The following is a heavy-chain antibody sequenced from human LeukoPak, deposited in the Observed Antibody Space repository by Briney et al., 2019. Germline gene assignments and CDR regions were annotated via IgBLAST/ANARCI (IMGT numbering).Heavy chain of an antibody. D-gene: IGHD3-3*01. CDR2: ISAYNGNT. CDR1: GYTFTSYD. Sequence: GASVKVSCKASGYTFTSYDINWVRQATGQGLEWMGWISAYNGNTNYAQKLQGRVTMTTDTSTSTAYMELRSLRSDDTAVYYCARVIPDFWSGPTTLLDYWGQGTLVTVSS. J-gene: IGHJ4*02. CDR3: ARVIPDFWSGPTTLLDY. V-gene: IGHV1-18*01.